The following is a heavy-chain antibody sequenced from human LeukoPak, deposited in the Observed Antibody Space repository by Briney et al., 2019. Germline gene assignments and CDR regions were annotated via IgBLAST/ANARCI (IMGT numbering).Heavy chain of an antibody. Sequence: EASVKVSCKASGYTFTGYYLHWVRQAPGQGLEWMGFINPSGGSTSYAQKFQGRVTMTRDTSTSTVYMGLSSLRSEDTAVYYCARASVVVITSALDYWGQGTLVTVSS. J-gene: IGHJ4*02. D-gene: IGHD3-22*01. V-gene: IGHV1-46*01. CDR1: GYTFTGYY. CDR3: ARASVVVITSALDY. CDR2: INPSGGST.